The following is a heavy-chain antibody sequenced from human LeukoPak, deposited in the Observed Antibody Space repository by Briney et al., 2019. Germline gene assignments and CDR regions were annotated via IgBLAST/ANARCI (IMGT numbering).Heavy chain of an antibody. D-gene: IGHD3-10*01. CDR1: GYIFTGYY. CDR3: ARESLGMVRGVNFDY. Sequence: ASVRVSCKASGYIFTGYYMHWVRQAPGQGREWMGWINPNSGDTNYAQKFQGRVTMTRDTSISTAYMELSRLRSDDTAVYYCARESLGMVRGVNFDYWGQGTLVTVSS. J-gene: IGHJ4*02. V-gene: IGHV1-2*02. CDR2: INPNSGDT.